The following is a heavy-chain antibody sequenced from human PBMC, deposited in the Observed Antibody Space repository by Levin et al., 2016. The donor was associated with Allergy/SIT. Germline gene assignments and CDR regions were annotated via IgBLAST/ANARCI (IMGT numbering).Heavy chain of an antibody. V-gene: IGHV1-18*01. D-gene: IGHD6-6*01. J-gene: IGHJ6*03. Sequence: WVRQAPGQGLEWMGWISAYSGNTNYAQKFQGRVTMTTDTSTSTAYVELRSLRSDDTAVYYCARVASSIFYYYYMDVWGKGTTVTVSS. CDR2: ISAYSGNT. CDR3: ARVASSIFYYYYMDV.